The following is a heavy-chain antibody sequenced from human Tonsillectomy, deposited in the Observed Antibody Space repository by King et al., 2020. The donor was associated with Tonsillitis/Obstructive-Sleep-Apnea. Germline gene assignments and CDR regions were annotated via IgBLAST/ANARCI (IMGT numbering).Heavy chain of an antibody. Sequence: VQLVESGAEVKKPGESLKISCKGSGYSFTSYWIGWVRQMPGKGLEWMGIIYPGDSDTRYSPSFQGQFTISADKSISTAYLQWSSLKASDTAMYYCARTSRYSSSWYNFDYWGQGTLVTVSS. V-gene: IGHV5-51*01. CDR2: IYPGDSDT. D-gene: IGHD6-13*01. CDR1: GYSFTSYW. J-gene: IGHJ4*02. CDR3: ARTSRYSSSWYNFDY.